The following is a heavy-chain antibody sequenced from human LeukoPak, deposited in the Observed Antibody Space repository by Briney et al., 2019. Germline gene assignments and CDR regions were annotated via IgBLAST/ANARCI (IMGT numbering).Heavy chain of an antibody. Sequence: GGSLRLSCAASGFTFSNYAMHWVRQAPGKGLEWVAVISFDGSTKYYVDSVKGRFTISRDNSKNTLYLQMNSLRAEDTAVYYCAKEEPLIVVAWGFDYWGQGTLVTVSS. CDR1: GFTFSNYA. CDR3: AKEEPLIVVAWGFDY. D-gene: IGHD3-22*01. J-gene: IGHJ4*02. CDR2: ISFDGSTK. V-gene: IGHV3-30*18.